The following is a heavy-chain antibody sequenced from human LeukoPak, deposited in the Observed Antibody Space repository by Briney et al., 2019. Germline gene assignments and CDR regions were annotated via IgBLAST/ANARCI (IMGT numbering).Heavy chain of an antibody. Sequence: PGRSLRLSCAASGFTFSDHVMHRVRQAPGMGLEWVAVISKDGSKTFYAGSVEGRFTFSRDNSENTLYLQMNYLKPEDTAVYYCAKDEGTIWNSKNDPFDIWGQGTMVTVSS. CDR1: GFTFSDHV. D-gene: IGHD1-7*01. J-gene: IGHJ3*02. CDR2: ISKDGSKT. CDR3: AKDEGTIWNSKNDPFDI. V-gene: IGHV3-30*17.